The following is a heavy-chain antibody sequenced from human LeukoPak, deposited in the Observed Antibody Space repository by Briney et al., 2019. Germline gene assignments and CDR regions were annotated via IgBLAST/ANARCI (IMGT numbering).Heavy chain of an antibody. CDR3: AKDRARFGEYLNFDY. CDR2: IRYDGSNK. J-gene: IGHJ4*02. Sequence: GGSLRLSCAASGFTFSSYGMHWVRQAPGKGLEWVAFIRYDGSNKYYADSVKGRFTVSRDNSKNTLYLQMNSLRAEDTAVYYCAKDRARFGEYLNFDYWGQGTLVTVSS. D-gene: IGHD3-10*01. V-gene: IGHV3-30*02. CDR1: GFTFSSYG.